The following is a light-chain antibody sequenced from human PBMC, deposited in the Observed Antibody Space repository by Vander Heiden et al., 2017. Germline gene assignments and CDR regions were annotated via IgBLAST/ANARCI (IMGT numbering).Light chain of an antibody. V-gene: IGKV1-5*03. CDR3: HQYNTYPLT. J-gene: IGKJ4*01. CDR2: KAS. Sequence: DIQMTQSPSTLSASVGDRVIISCRASQSISSWLAWYQQKPGKAPKLLIYKASSLESGVPSRFSGSESGTEFSLTISSLQPDDFATYYCHQYNTYPLTFGGGTKVEIK. CDR1: QSISSW.